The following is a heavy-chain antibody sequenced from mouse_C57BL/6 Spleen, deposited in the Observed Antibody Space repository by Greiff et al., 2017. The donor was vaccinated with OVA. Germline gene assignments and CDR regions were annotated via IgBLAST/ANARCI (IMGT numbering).Heavy chain of an antibody. CDR2: ISSGSSTI. D-gene: IGHD3-3*01. Sequence: EVKLVESGGGLVKPGGSLKLSCAASGFTFSDYGMHWVRQAPEKGLEWVAYISSGSSTIYYADTVKGRFTISRDNAKNTLFLQMTRLRSEDTAMYYCARQYGQVGGDYFDYWGQGTTLTVSS. V-gene: IGHV5-17*01. CDR1: GFTFSDYG. J-gene: IGHJ2*01. CDR3: ARQYGQVGGDYFDY.